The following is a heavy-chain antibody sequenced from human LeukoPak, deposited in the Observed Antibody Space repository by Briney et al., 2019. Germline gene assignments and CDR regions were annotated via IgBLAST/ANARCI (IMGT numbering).Heavy chain of an antibody. V-gene: IGHV3-21*01. Sequence: GGSLRLSCAASGFTFSSYIMNWVRQAPGKGLEWVSSISSSSSYIYYADSVKGRFTISRDNAKNSLYLQMNSLRAEDTAVYYCARDANEYSSSSDDYWGQGTLVTVSS. D-gene: IGHD6-6*01. CDR2: ISSSSSYI. J-gene: IGHJ4*02. CDR3: ARDANEYSSSSDDY. CDR1: GFTFSSYI.